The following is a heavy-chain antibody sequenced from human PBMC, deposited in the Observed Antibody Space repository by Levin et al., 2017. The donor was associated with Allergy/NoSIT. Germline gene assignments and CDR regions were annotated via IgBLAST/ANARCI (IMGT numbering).Heavy chain of an antibody. Sequence: GESLKISCTGSGYSFTKYWIAWVRQMPGKGLEWMGIIYPGDSETRYSPSFQGQVTISADKSISAAYLQWSSLRASDTATYYWARRAGGLEVVGRQYYSYAMDVWGQGTTVGVSS. J-gene: IGHJ6*02. CDR2: IYPGDSET. D-gene: IGHD2/OR15-2a*01. CDR1: GYSFTKYW. V-gene: IGHV5-51*01. CDR3: ARRAGGLEVVGRQYYSYAMDV.